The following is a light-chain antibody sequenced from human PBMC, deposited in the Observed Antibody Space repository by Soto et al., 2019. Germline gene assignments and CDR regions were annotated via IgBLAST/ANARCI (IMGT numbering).Light chain of an antibody. CDR3: QTWGTGLLV. CDR1: SGHSTYA. V-gene: IGLV4-69*01. CDR2: LYSGGRH. J-gene: IGLJ2*01. Sequence: QPVLTQSPSASASLGASVKLTCTLSSGHSTYAIAWHQQQPEKGPRYLMSLYSGGRHTKGDGIPDRFSGSSSGTERYLTISSLQSEDEADYYCQTWGTGLLVFGGGTKLTVL.